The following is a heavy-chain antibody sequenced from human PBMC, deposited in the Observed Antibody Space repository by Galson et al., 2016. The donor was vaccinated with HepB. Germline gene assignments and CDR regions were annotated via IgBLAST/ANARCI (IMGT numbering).Heavy chain of an antibody. CDR2: INGNGDDT. CDR1: GFTFSTYA. V-gene: IGHV3-23*01. J-gene: IGHJ4*02. CDR3: ALGRAAHGV. D-gene: IGHD1-26*01. Sequence: SLRLSCAGSGFTFSTYALSWVRQSPGRGLEWLSHINGNGDDTAYVDSVRGRFTVSRGNSRNTVYLQMSNLKIEDAAIYYCALGRAAHGVWGQGTLVAVSS.